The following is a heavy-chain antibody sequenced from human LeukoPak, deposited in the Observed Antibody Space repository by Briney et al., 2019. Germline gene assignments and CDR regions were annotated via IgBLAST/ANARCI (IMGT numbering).Heavy chain of an antibody. V-gene: IGHV3-23*01. J-gene: IGHJ4*02. Sequence: GGSLRLSCAASGFSFNSYAMSWVRQAPGQGLEWVSTVTGSGGSTYSADSVKGRFAISRDNSKNTLYLQMNSLRAEDTAVYYCAKSRGSSGWYSSSIDYWGQGTLVTVSS. CDR3: AKSRGSSGWYSSSIDY. CDR1: GFSFNSYA. CDR2: VTGSGGST. D-gene: IGHD6-19*01.